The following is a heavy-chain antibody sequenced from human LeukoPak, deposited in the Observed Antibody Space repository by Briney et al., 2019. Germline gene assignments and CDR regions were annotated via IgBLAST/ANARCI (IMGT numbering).Heavy chain of an antibody. J-gene: IGHJ4*02. Sequence: PSETLSLTCTVSGGSISSGDYYWSWIRQPPGTGLEWIGYIYYSGSTYYNPSLKSRVTISVDTSKNQFSLKLSSVTAADTAVYYCARTDIVVVRGFDYWGQGTLVTVSS. V-gene: IGHV4-30-4*08. D-gene: IGHD2-2*01. CDR2: IYYSGST. CDR3: ARTDIVVVRGFDY. CDR1: GGSISSGDYY.